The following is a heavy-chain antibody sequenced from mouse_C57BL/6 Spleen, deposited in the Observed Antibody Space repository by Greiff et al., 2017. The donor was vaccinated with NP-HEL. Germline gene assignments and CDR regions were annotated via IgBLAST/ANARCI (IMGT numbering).Heavy chain of an antibody. CDR1: GFSLTSYG. V-gene: IGHV2-3*01. Sequence: VQLQQSGPGLVAPSQSLSITCTVSGFSLTSYGVSWVRQPPGKGLEWLGVIWGDGSTNYHSALISRLSISKDNSKSQVFLKLNSLQTDYTATYCCATRNHDSDVDYWGQGTTVTVSS. CDR3: ATRNHDSDVDY. CDR2: IWGDGST. J-gene: IGHJ4*01. D-gene: IGHD2-13*01.